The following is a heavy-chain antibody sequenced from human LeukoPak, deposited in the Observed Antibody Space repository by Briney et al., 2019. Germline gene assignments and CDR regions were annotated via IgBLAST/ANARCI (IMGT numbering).Heavy chain of an antibody. D-gene: IGHD4-23*01. CDR3: AKGGGNPRGDYYYYMDV. CDR1: GFTFSSYA. V-gene: IGHV3-23*01. CDR2: ISGSGGST. Sequence: GGSLRLSCAASGFTFSSYAMSWVRQAPGKGLEWVSAISGSGGSTYYADSVKGRFTISRDNSKNTLYLQMNSLRAEDTAVYYCAKGGGNPRGDYYYYMDVWGKGTMVTVSS. J-gene: IGHJ6*03.